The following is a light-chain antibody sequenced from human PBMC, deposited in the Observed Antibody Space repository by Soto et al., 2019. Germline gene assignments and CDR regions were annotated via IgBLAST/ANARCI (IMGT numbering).Light chain of an antibody. Sequence: DIQMTQSPSSLSASVGDRVTITCRASQAIYNYLAWYQQKPGQVPTLLISAASTLQSGVPSRFSGSGSGTDFTLTISGRQPEDVATYYCQKFSAVPTFGGGTKVEI. CDR3: QKFSAVPT. CDR2: AAS. V-gene: IGKV1-27*01. J-gene: IGKJ4*01. CDR1: QAIYNY.